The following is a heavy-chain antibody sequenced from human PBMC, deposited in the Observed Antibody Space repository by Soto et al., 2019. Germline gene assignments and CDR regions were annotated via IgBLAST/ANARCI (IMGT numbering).Heavy chain of an antibody. Sequence: GGSLRLSCAASGFTFSSFAMSWVRQAPGKGLDWVSAISGSGGSTYSADSVKGRFTISRDNSKNTLYLQMSSLRAEDTAVYYCARGFSAGKVSPPDFWGQGSLVTVS. V-gene: IGHV3-23*01. CDR3: ARGFSAGKVSPPDF. D-gene: IGHD6-13*01. CDR1: GFTFSSFA. J-gene: IGHJ4*02. CDR2: ISGSGGST.